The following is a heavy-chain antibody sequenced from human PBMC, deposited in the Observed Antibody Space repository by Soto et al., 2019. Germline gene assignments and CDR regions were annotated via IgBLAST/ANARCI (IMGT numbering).Heavy chain of an antibody. CDR2: ISSSSNYI. CDR1: GFTFSTYS. J-gene: IGHJ4*02. Sequence: EVQLVESGGGLVKPGGSLRLSCAASGFTFSTYSMNWVRQAPGKGLEWVSSISSSSNYICYADSVKGRFTVSRDNAKNSLYLQMNSLRAEDTAVYYCARVPCDFWGQGTLVTVSS. CDR3: ARVPCDF. V-gene: IGHV3-21*01.